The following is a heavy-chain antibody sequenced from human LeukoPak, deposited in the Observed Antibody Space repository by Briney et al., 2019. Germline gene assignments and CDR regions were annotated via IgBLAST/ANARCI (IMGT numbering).Heavy chain of an antibody. CDR3: ARDPITGNWFDP. CDR2: IYYSGST. V-gene: IGHV4-31*03. Sequence: SETLSLTCTVSGGSISSGGYYWSWIRQQPGKGLEWIGYIYYSGSTYYNPSLKSRVTISVDTSKNQFSLKLSSVTAADTAVYYCARDPITGNWFDPWGQGTLVTVSS. D-gene: IGHD1-20*01. CDR1: GGSISSGGYY. J-gene: IGHJ5*02.